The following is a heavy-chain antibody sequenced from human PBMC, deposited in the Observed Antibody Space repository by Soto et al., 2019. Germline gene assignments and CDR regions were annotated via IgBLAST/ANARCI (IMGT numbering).Heavy chain of an antibody. Sequence: EVQLVESGGGLVKPWGSLKLPCAASGFLFINPWLSWVRRAPGKGLTWVGRIKSKTDGGTTDYAAPVKGRFTISRDDSKNTLYLQMNSLKTEDTAVYYCTTDQLEIRGVNFHFDYWGQGTLVTVSS. J-gene: IGHJ4*02. CDR3: TTDQLEIRGVNFHFDY. D-gene: IGHD3-10*01. CDR2: IKSKTDGGTT. CDR1: GFLFINPW. V-gene: IGHV3-15*01.